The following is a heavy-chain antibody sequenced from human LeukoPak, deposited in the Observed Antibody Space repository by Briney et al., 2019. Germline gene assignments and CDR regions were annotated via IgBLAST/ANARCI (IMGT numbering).Heavy chain of an antibody. CDR3: ARDRLLDY. Sequence: GGSLRLSCAASGFTFSSYWMSWVRQTPGKALEWVANIKSDGSEKYYVDSVKGRFTISRDNAENSVFLLMNSLRAEDTAVYYCARDRLLDYWGQGTLVTVSS. CDR2: IKSDGSEK. D-gene: IGHD2-21*01. J-gene: IGHJ4*02. CDR1: GFTFSSYW. V-gene: IGHV3-7*01.